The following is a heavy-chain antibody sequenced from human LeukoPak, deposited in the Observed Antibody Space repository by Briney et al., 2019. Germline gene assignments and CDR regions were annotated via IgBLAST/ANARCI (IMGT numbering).Heavy chain of an antibody. CDR1: GGSISSSNW. Sequence: SETLSLTCAVSGGSISSSNWWSWVRQPPGKGLEWIGEIYHSGSTNYNPSLKSRVTISVDKSKNQFSLKLSSVTAADTAVYYCARVGYYDGSGYYDYWGQGTLSPSPQ. CDR2: IYHSGST. D-gene: IGHD3-22*01. CDR3: ARVGYYDGSGYYDY. J-gene: IGHJ4*02. V-gene: IGHV4-4*02.